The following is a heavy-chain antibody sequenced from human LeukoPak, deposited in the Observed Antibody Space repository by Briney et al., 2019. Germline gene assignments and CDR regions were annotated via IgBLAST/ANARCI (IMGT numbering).Heavy chain of an antibody. Sequence: GGSLRLSCAASGFTFRSYGMNWVRQAPGKGLEWVSYISSSSRTIYYADSVKGRFTISRDNAKNSLHLQMNSLRAEDTAVYYCASKLLWFGELPDYWGQGALVTVSS. CDR1: GFTFRSYG. CDR2: ISSSSRTI. D-gene: IGHD3-10*01. CDR3: ASKLLWFGELPDY. V-gene: IGHV3-48*04. J-gene: IGHJ4*02.